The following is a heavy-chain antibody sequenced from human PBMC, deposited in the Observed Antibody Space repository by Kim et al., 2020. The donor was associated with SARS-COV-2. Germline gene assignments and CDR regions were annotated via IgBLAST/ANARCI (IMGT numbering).Heavy chain of an antibody. J-gene: IGHJ4*02. D-gene: IGHD6-19*01. Sequence: GGSLRLSCAAYGLNIDDYSMHWVRQAPGKGLEWVSGISWNSGSMGYSGSVKGRFTISRDNAKNSLYLQMDSLTIEDTAFYYCAKAPSRYSSGWYNGFDYWGQGTPVTVSS. CDR3: AKAPSRYSSGWYNGFDY. CDR1: GLNIDDYS. CDR2: ISWNSGSM. V-gene: IGHV3-9*01.